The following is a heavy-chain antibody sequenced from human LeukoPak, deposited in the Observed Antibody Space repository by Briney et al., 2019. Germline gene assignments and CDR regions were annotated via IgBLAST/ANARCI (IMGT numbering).Heavy chain of an antibody. CDR1: GGSISSGGYY. D-gene: IGHD3-22*01. CDR2: IYYSGST. J-gene: IGHJ5*02. V-gene: IGHV4-31*03. CDR3: ARALGSRGYGWFDP. Sequence: SETLSLTCTVSGGSISSGGYYWSWIRQHPGEGLEWIGNIYYSGSTYYNPSLKSRLTISVDTSKNQFSLRLSSVTAADTAVYYCARALGSRGYGWFDPWGQGTLVTVSS.